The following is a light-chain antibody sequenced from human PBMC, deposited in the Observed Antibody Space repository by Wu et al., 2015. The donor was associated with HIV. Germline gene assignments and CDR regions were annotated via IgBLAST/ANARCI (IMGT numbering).Light chain of an antibody. CDR1: QSVKTN. V-gene: IGKV3-15*01. CDR3: QQYNRWPPTT. CDR2: GAS. J-gene: IGKJ2*01. Sequence: ETVMTQSPATLSVSPGERVTVSCRASQSVKTNLAWYQHKLGQAPKLLIYGASTRATGIPARFSGSGSGTDFTLTISSIQSEDFAVYFCQQYNRWPPTTFGQGTRVAIK.